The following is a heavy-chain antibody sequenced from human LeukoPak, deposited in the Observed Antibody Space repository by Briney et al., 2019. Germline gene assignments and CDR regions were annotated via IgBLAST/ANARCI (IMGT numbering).Heavy chain of an antibody. J-gene: IGHJ2*01. D-gene: IGHD3-10*01. V-gene: IGHV3-7*03. CDR1: GYPFSRSW. Sequence: GGPLRLSCAASGYPFSRSWVSWAPGARGRGGEGVANKKKEGSEKYYVDSVKGRFTISRDNAKNSLYLQMNSLRAEDTAVYYCARGLRRFGEPDWYFDLWGRGTLVTVSS. CDR3: ARGLRRFGEPDWYFDL. CDR2: KKKEGSEK.